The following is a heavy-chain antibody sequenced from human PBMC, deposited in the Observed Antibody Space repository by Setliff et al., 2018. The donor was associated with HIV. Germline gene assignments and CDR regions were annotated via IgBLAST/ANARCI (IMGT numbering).Heavy chain of an antibody. CDR2: IEQDGSEK. J-gene: IGHJ6*03. Sequence: PGGSLRLSCAASGFTFSSHWMSWVRQAPGKGLEWVANIEQDGSEKYYVDSVKGRFTISRDNTKNSLYLQMDSLRAEDTAVYYCARVVDTSGGYWGSFYRYMDVWGKGTTVTVSS. V-gene: IGHV3-7*03. D-gene: IGHD3-10*01. CDR3: ARVVDTSGGYWGSFYRYMDV. CDR1: GFTFSSHW.